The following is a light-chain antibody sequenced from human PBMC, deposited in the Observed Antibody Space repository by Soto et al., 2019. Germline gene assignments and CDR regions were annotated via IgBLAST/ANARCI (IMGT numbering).Light chain of an antibody. J-gene: IGKJ5*01. Sequence: EIVLPQSPATLSLSPGERATLPCRASQSLSSYLAWYQQKPGQAPRLLIYDASNRATGIPARFSGSGSGTDFTLTISSLEPEDFAVYYCQQYGSSRITFGQGTRLEI. CDR2: DAS. CDR3: QQYGSSRIT. V-gene: IGKV3-11*01. CDR1: QSLSSY.